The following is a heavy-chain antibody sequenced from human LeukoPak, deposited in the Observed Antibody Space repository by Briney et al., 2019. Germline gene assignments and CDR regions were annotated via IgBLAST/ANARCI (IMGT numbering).Heavy chain of an antibody. CDR2: ISSSGSTI. CDR1: GFTFSSYW. D-gene: IGHD6-13*01. J-gene: IGHJ4*02. Sequence: GGSLRLSCAASGFTFSSYWMSWIRQAPGKGLEWVSYISSSGSTIYYADSVKGRFTISRDNAKNSLYLQMNSLRAEDTAVYYCARGDGSSWYLPFDYWGQGTLVTVSS. CDR3: ARGDGSSWYLPFDY. V-gene: IGHV3-11*04.